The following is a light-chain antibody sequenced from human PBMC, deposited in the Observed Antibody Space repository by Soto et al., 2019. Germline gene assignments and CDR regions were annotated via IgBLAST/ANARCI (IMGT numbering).Light chain of an antibody. CDR3: QQRNIWPPVT. CDR1: QSVSGY. Sequence: EIMLTQSPGTLSLSSGERATLSCRASQSVSGYIGWYQQKPGQAPRLLIYGAFNRATGIPARFSGSGSGTDFTLTISSLEPEDSAIYYCQQRNIWPPVTFGQGTRLEVK. V-gene: IGKV3-11*01. J-gene: IGKJ5*01. CDR2: GAF.